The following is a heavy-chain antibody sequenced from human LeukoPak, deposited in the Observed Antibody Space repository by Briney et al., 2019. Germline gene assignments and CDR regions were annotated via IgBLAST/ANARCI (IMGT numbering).Heavy chain of an antibody. CDR1: GFTFSSYA. V-gene: IGHV3-23*01. Sequence: PGGSLRLSCATSGFTFSSYAMSWVRQAPGKGLEWVSAISGSGDYTYYADSVKGRFTLSRDNSKNTLYLQMNSLRAEDTAVYYCARQYNNGWYIDYWGQGTLVTVSS. CDR2: ISGSGDYT. J-gene: IGHJ4*02. CDR3: ARQYNNGWYIDY. D-gene: IGHD6-19*01.